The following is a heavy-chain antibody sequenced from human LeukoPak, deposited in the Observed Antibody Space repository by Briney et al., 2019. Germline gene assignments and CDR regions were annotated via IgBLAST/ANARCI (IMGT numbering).Heavy chain of an antibody. Sequence: SETLSLTCNVSGVSVSIGSYYWSWIRQPPGKVLAWIGYIYNSGTTNYTPSLKSRVTISVDSSKNQFSLKLTSVTAADTAVYYCARGARGYSYGWGQGTLVTVSS. CDR1: GVSVSIGSYY. V-gene: IGHV4-61*01. J-gene: IGHJ4*01. D-gene: IGHD5-18*01. CDR3: ARGARGYSYG. CDR2: IYNSGTT.